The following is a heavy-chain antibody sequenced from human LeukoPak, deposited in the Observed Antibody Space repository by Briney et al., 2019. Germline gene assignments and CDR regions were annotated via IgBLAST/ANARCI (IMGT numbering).Heavy chain of an antibody. CDR1: GFTFSSYG. CDR3: AKEGDYYGSGSYRDGFDI. J-gene: IGHJ3*02. Sequence: GGSLRLSCAASGFTFSSYGMSWVRQAPGKGLEWVSAISGSGGSTYYADSVKGRFTISRDNSKNTLYLQMNSLRPEDTAVYYCAKEGDYYGSGSYRDGFDIWGQGTRATVSS. D-gene: IGHD3-10*01. CDR2: ISGSGGST. V-gene: IGHV3-23*01.